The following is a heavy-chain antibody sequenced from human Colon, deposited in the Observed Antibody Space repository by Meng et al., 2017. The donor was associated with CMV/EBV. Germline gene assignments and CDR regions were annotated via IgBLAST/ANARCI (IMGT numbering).Heavy chain of an antibody. CDR1: EYTFTDYY. V-gene: IGHV1-2*02. CDR3: ARGFDFWRGSDFDY. J-gene: IGHJ4*02. D-gene: IGHD3-3*01. CDR2: INPHNGAT. Sequence: KADEYTFTDYYLHWVRQAPGQGLEWMGWINPHNGATNFDQKFQDRVTMSRDTSITTAYMELSRLRVDDTAVYYCARGFDFWRGSDFDYWGQGTLVTVSS.